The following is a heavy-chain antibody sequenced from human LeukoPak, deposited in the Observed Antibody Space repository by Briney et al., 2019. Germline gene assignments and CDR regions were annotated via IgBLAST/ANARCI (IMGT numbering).Heavy chain of an antibody. J-gene: IGHJ4*02. CDR2: IYTSGST. CDR3: ARSDYGGNQYYFDY. CDR1: GGSISSYY. D-gene: IGHD4-23*01. V-gene: IGHV4-4*09. Sequence: SETLSLTCTVSGGSISSYYWSWIRQPPGKGLEWIGYIYTSGSTDYNPSLKSRVTISVDTSKNQFSLKLSSVTAADTAVYYCARSDYGGNQYYFDYWGQGTLVTVSS.